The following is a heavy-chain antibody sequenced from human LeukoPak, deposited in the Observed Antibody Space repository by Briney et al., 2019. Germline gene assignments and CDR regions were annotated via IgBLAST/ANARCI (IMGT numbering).Heavy chain of an antibody. CDR2: IIPIFGTA. CDR1: GGTFSSYA. V-gene: IGHV1-69*06. J-gene: IGHJ4*02. CDR3: ARNYGDYGYFDY. D-gene: IGHD4-17*01. Sequence: ASVKVSCKASGGTFSSYAISWVRQAPGQGLEWMGGIIPIFGTANYAQKFQGRVTITADKSTSTAYMELSSLRYEDTAVYYCARNYGDYGYFDYWGQGTLVTVSS.